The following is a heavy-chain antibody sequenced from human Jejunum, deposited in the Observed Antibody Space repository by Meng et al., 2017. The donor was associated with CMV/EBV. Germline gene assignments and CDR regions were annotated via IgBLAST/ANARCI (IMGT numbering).Heavy chain of an antibody. CDR3: ARGPGASTREGFDY. D-gene: IGHD1-26*01. CDR1: GGSISNHY. CDR2: FYSSDTY. J-gene: IGHJ4*02. Sequence: QVHLQESGPGLVKPSETLSLTCPVSGGSISNHYWSWIRQSAGKGLEWIGRFYSSDTYNYHPSLNSRLTMSLDTSKNQFSLNLSSVTAADTAIYYCARGPGASTREGFDYWGLGTLVTVSS. V-gene: IGHV4-4*07.